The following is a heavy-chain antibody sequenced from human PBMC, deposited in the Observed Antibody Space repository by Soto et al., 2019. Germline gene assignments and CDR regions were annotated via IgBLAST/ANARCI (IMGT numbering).Heavy chain of an antibody. D-gene: IGHD2-21*01. J-gene: IGHJ1*01. CDR3: ARDPYSQYSYDTTRLLI. CDR2: IFSSGAT. V-gene: IGHV3-53*02. Sequence: EVQLVQTGGGLIQPVGSLRLACDASGFSVGSNYMHCVRLAPGKGLDWVSAIFSSGATYYADSVKGRFTISRDNAKNTVSLQMNHLRRDDTAVYYCARDPYSQYSYDTTRLLIWRQGSLVSVSS. CDR1: GFSVGSNY.